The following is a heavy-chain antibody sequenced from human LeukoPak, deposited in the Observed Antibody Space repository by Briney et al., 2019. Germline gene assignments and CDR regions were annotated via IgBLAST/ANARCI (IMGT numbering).Heavy chain of an antibody. Sequence: GGSLRLSCAASGFTFSSYAMSWVRQAPGKGLEWVSAISGSGGSTYYADSVKGLFTISRDNSKNTLYLRMNSLRAEDTAVYYCAKVSRSQIVVVVAATHRSAFDIWGQGTMVTVSS. CDR2: ISGSGGST. CDR3: AKVSRSQIVVVVAATHRSAFDI. V-gene: IGHV3-23*01. D-gene: IGHD2-15*01. J-gene: IGHJ3*02. CDR1: GFTFSSYA.